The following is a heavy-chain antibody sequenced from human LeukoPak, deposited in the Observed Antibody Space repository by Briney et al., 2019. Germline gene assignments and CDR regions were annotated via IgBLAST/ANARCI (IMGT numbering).Heavy chain of an antibody. D-gene: IGHD3-3*01. V-gene: IGHV4-59*12. J-gene: IGHJ4*02. CDR3: ARVRSGGLDY. CDR2: IYYSGST. Sequence: ETSETLSLTCTVSGGSITSYYWSWIRQPPGKGLEWIGYIYYSGSTNYNPSLKSRVTMSVDTSKNQFSLKLSSVTAADTAVYYCARVRSGGLDYWGQGTLVTVSS. CDR1: GGSITSYY.